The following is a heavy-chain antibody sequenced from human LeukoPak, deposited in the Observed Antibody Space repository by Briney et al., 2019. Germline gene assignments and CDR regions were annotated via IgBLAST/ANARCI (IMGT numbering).Heavy chain of an antibody. CDR2: IIPIFGTA. Sequence: SVKVSCKASGGTFSSYAISRVRQAPGQGLEWMGGIIPIFGTANYAQKFQGRVTITTDESTSTAYMELSSLRSEDTAVYYCARYSLHGAKKFDYWGQGTLVTVSS. J-gene: IGHJ4*02. V-gene: IGHV1-69*05. CDR3: ARYSLHGAKKFDY. D-gene: IGHD4-17*01. CDR1: GGTFSSYA.